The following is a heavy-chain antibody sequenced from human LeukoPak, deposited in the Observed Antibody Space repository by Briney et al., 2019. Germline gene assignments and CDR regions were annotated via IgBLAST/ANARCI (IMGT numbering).Heavy chain of an antibody. CDR2: INHSGIT. CDR1: LGSPSGYY. V-gene: IGHV4-34*01. D-gene: IGHD6-6*01. Sequence: PETLSLSRALYLGSPSGYYWSWIRDTPGKGLERIGEINHSGITNLNPSLETRVTISIDTSKTQFSLKLRSVTAADTAEYYCARGTRDYIRSSYDYYFDYWGQGTLVTVSS. CDR3: ARGTRDYIRSSYDYYFDY. J-gene: IGHJ4*02.